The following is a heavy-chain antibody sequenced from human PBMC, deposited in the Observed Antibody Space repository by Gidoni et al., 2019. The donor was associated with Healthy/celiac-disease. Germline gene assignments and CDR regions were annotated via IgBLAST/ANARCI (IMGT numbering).Heavy chain of an antibody. CDR3: AKLTGTTGIDY. Sequence: GRFTISRDNSKNTLYLQMNSLRAEDTAVYYCAKLTGTTGIDYWGQGTLVTVSS. V-gene: IGHV3-30*02. J-gene: IGHJ4*02. D-gene: IGHD1-7*01.